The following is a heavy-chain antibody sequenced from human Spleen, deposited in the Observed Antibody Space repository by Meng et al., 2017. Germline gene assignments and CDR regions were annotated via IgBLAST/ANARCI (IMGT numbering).Heavy chain of an antibody. CDR1: GCSISSDNY. D-gene: IGHD3-22*01. CDR2: IYYSGRT. J-gene: IGHJ2*01. CDR3: ARATSSGYSWYFDL. Sequence: QAQLQESGPGLVKPSKTLSLTCTVSGCSISSDNYWSWIRQPPGKGLEWIGYIYYSGRTYYNPSLKSRLTISVDTSKNQFSLKLSSVTAADTAVYYCARATSSGYSWYFDLWGRGTLVTVSS. V-gene: IGHV4-30-4*01.